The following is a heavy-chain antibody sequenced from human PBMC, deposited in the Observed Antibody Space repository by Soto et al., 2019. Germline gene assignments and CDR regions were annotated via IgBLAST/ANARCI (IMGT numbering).Heavy chain of an antibody. CDR2: INSKTDGGTT. CDR1: GFTFSNAW. V-gene: IGHV3-15*01. CDR3: TTEGVLPPVGGAFDT. Sequence: EVQLVESGGGLVKPGGSLRLSCAASGFTFSNAWMSWVRQAPGKGLEWVGRINSKTDGGTTDYAAPVKGRFTISRDDSKNTLSLQMNSRKTELTAVYYSTTEGVLPPVGGAFDTWGQGTMVTVSS. D-gene: IGHD2-2*01. J-gene: IGHJ3*02.